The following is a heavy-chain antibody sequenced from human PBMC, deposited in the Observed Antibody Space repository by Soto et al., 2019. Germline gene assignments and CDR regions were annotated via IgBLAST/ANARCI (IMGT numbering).Heavy chain of an antibody. V-gene: IGHV3-23*01. J-gene: IGHJ4*02. CDR2: ITSTGIST. CDR1: EVTFSSYA. CDR3: AKDSIRGARSEFAN. Sequence: EVQLLESGGGLVQPGGSLRLSCTVSEVTFSSYAMSWVRQAPGKGLEWVSSITSTGISTYYADSVRGRFTIARDNSRNKLFLQKNSLRAEDTAVYYCAKDSIRGARSEFANWGQGTLVTVSS.